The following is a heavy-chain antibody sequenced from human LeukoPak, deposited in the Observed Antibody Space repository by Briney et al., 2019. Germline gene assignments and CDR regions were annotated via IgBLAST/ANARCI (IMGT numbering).Heavy chain of an antibody. Sequence: GRSLRLSCAASGFTFDDYVMHWVRQAPGKGLEWFSGISWNSGSIGYADSVKGRFTISRDNAKNSLYLQMNSLRAEDTALYYFAKDTYGSGSYYHPGAFDIWGQGTMVTVSS. CDR2: ISWNSGSI. CDR1: GFTFDDYV. CDR3: AKDTYGSGSYYHPGAFDI. J-gene: IGHJ3*02. D-gene: IGHD3-10*01. V-gene: IGHV3-9*01.